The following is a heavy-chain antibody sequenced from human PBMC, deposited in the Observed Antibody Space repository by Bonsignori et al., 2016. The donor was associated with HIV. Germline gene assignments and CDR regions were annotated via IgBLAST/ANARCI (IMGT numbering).Heavy chain of an antibody. V-gene: IGHV4-59*01. CDR3: ARVDRQMGRGGDYYMDV. J-gene: IGHJ6*03. CDR2: IYHDGTT. Sequence: QVQLQESGPGLVKPSETLSLTCTVSGGSIKSYYWSWIRQPPGRGLEWIGYIYHDGTTNYNPSLKSRVTISVDTSKNQFSLKLRSVTTADTALYYCARVDRQMGRGGDYYMDVWAKGPRSPSP. D-gene: IGHD2-2*03. CDR1: GGSIKSYY.